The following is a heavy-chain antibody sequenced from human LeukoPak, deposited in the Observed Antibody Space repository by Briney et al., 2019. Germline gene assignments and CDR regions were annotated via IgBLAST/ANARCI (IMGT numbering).Heavy chain of an antibody. CDR3: ARGVGDIVVVPAAPGAFDI. CDR2: IIPIFGTA. V-gene: IGHV1-69*05. CDR1: GGTFSSYA. J-gene: IGHJ3*02. Sequence: SVKVSCKASGGTFSSYAISWVRQAPGQGLEWMGGIIPIFGTANYAQKFQGRVTITTDESTSTAYMELSSLRSEDTAVYYCARGVGDIVVVPAAPGAFDIWGQGTMVTVSS. D-gene: IGHD2-2*01.